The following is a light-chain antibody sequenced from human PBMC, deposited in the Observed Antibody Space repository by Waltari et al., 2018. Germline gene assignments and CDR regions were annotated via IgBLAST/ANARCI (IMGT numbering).Light chain of an antibody. Sequence: QSALTQPPSASGTPGQRVTISCSGSSSNIGTNLVNWYQQRPGKAPKLLVYRNDQRPSGVPDRFSGSKSGTSASLAISGLQSEDEADYYCAAWDDSLSGHWVFGGGTKVTVL. CDR1: SSNIGTNL. CDR3: AAWDDSLSGHWV. CDR2: RND. V-gene: IGLV1-44*01. J-gene: IGLJ2*01.